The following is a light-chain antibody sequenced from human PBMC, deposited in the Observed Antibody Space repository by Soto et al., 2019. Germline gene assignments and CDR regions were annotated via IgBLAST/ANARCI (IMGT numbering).Light chain of an antibody. Sequence: EIVLAQSPGTLSLSPGGRATLSCRASQSVSSNYLAWYQQKPGQTPRLLIYGASSRATGIPDRFSGSGSGTDFTLTISRLEPEDFAVYYCQQYETSPITFGQGTRLEIK. V-gene: IGKV3-20*01. J-gene: IGKJ5*01. CDR3: QQYETSPIT. CDR1: QSVSSNY. CDR2: GAS.